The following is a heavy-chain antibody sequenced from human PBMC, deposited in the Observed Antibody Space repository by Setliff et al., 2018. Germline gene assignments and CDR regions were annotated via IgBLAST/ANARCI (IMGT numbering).Heavy chain of an antibody. CDR1: GGSFSGYY. Sequence: SETLSLTCAVYGGSFSGYYWSWIRQPPGKGLEWIGEINHSGSTNYNPSLKSRVTISVDTSKNQFSLKLSSVTAADTAVYYCARGRYWFAHNWFDPWGQGTLVTVSS. J-gene: IGHJ5*02. CDR2: INHSGST. V-gene: IGHV4-34*01. CDR3: ARGRYWFAHNWFDP. D-gene: IGHD2-21*01.